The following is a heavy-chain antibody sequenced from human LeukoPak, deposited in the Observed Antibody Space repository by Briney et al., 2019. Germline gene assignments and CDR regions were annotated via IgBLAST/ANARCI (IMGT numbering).Heavy chain of an antibody. V-gene: IGHV3-48*01. D-gene: IGHD3-16*01. CDR1: GFTFSSYS. CDR2: ISSSSSTI. J-gene: IGHJ4*02. CDR3: ASAHGGSHY. Sequence: GGSLRPSCAASGFTFSSYSMNWVRQAPGKGLEWVSYISSSSSTIHYADSVKGRFTISRDNAKNSLYLQMNSLRAEDTAVYYCASAHGGSHYWGQGTLVTVSS.